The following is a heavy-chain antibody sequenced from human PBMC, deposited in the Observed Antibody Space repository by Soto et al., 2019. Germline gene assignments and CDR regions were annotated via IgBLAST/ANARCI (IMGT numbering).Heavy chain of an antibody. CDR3: AREVVTTQWYFDN. V-gene: IGHV3-30-3*01. CDR1: GFTFSSYS. CDR2: TSSNEDTK. Sequence: QVQLMESGGGVVQPGGSLRLSYATSGFTFSSYSMHWFRQTPGKGLEWVAVTSSNEDTKYYADSVEGRFTISRDNSKNTLYLQMNSLRPDDTGVYYCAREVVTTQWYFDNWGQGILVTVSS. J-gene: IGHJ4*02. D-gene: IGHD1-1*01.